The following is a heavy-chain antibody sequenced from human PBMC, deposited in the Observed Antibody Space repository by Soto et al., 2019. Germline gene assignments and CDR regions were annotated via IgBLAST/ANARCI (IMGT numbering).Heavy chain of an antibody. CDR3: AKDRADDFWSGYYNWFDP. Sequence: GGSLRLSCAASGFSFSSYAMSWVRQAPGKGLEWVSAISGSGGSTYYADSVKGRFTISRDNSKNTLYLQMNSLRAEDTAVYYCAKDRADDFWSGYYNWFDPWGQGTLVTVSS. CDR2: ISGSGGST. D-gene: IGHD3-3*01. J-gene: IGHJ5*02. V-gene: IGHV3-23*01. CDR1: GFSFSSYA.